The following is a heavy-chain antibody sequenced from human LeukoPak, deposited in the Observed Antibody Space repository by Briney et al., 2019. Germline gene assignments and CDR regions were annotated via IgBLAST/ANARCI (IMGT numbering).Heavy chain of an antibody. V-gene: IGHV4-30-2*01. D-gene: IGHD4-11*01. CDR2: IYHSGST. CDR1: GVSISSGGYS. CDR3: ARGGNTVTTDY. Sequence: PSETLSLTCAVSGVSISSGGYSWSWIRQPPGKGLEWIGYIYHSGSTYYNPSLKSRVTISVDRSKNQFSLKLSSVTAADTAVYYCARGGNTVTTDYWGQGTLVTVSS. J-gene: IGHJ4*02.